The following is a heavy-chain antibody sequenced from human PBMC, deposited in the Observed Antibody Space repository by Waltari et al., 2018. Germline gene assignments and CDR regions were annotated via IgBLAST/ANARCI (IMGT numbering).Heavy chain of an antibody. CDR3: ARDRSDSPGATLDY. CDR2: ISYDGSNK. V-gene: IGHV3-30-3*01. D-gene: IGHD2-15*01. J-gene: IGHJ4*02. CDR1: GFTFSSYA. Sequence: QVQLVESGGGVVQPGRSLRLSCAAPGFTFSSYAMHWVRQAPGKGLEWVAVISYDGSNKYYADSVKGRFTISRDNSKNTLYLQMNSLRAEDTAVYYCARDRSDSPGATLDYWGQGTLVTVSS.